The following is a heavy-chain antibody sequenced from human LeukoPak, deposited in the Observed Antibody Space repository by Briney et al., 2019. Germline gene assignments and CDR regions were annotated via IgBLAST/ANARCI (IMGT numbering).Heavy chain of an antibody. CDR2: ISGSGGST. CDR1: GFTFSDYA. J-gene: IGHJ5*02. V-gene: IGHV3-23*01. Sequence: GGSLRLSCAASGFTFSDYAMSWVRQAPGKGLEWVSGISGSGGSTYSADSVKGRFTISRDNAKNSLYLQMNSLRAEDTAVYYCARDPSMVRGVAYNWFDPWGQGTLVTVSS. D-gene: IGHD3-10*01. CDR3: ARDPSMVRGVAYNWFDP.